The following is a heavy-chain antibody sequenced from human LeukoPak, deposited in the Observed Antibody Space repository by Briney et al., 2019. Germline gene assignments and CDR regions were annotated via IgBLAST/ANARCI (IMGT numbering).Heavy chain of an antibody. CDR3: ARDDTAMWGRVLSYYGMDV. CDR2: IIPIFGTA. V-gene: IGHV1-69*13. Sequence: GASVKVSCKASGGTFSSYAISWVRQAPGQGLEWMGGIIPIFGTANYAQKFQGRVTITADESTSTAYMELSSLRSEDTAVYHCARDDTAMWGRVLSYYGMDVWGQGTTVTVSS. CDR1: GGTFSSYA. D-gene: IGHD5-18*01. J-gene: IGHJ6*02.